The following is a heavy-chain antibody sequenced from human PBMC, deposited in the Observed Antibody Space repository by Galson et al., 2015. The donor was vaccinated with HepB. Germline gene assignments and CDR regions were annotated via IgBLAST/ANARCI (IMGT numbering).Heavy chain of an antibody. CDR1: GGTFSSYT. CDR2: IIPILGIA. V-gene: IGHV1-69*04. D-gene: IGHD6-19*01. Sequence: SVKVSCKASGGTFSSYTISWVRQAPGQGLEWMGRIIPILGIANYAQKFQGRVTITADKSTSTAYMELSSLRSEDTAVYYCAREGQWLVENAFDIWGQGTMVTVSS. CDR3: AREGQWLVENAFDI. J-gene: IGHJ3*02.